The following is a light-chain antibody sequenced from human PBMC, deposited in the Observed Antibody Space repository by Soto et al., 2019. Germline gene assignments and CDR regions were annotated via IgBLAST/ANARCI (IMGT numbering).Light chain of an antibody. CDR2: GAS. V-gene: IGKV3-20*01. J-gene: IGKJ2*01. CDR3: RKSGRSPYT. Sequence: EVVLTQSPGTLSLSPGDTATLSCRTSRRVSSDYLAWYQQKPGQAPRLLIYGASSRATDIPDRFSDGGSGTDFPLSISRLEPDDFAVYFCRKSGRSPYTFGQGTKLEI. CDR1: RRVSSDY.